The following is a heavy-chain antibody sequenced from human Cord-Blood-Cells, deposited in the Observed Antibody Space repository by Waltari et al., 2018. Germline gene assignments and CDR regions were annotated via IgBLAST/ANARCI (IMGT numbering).Heavy chain of an antibody. Sequence: QVQLVESGGGVVQPGRSLRPSCAASGFTFSSYAMHWVRQAPGKGLEWVAVISYDGSNKYYADSVKGRFTISRDNSKNTLYLQMNSLRAEDTAVYYCARDSGYSFDYWGQGTLVTVSS. J-gene: IGHJ4*02. CDR2: ISYDGSNK. CDR1: GFTFSSYA. D-gene: IGHD1-26*01. CDR3: ARDSGYSFDY. V-gene: IGHV3-30-3*01.